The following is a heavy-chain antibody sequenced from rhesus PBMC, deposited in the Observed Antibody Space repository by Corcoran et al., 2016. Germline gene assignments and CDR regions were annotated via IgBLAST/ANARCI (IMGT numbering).Heavy chain of an antibody. Sequence: QVQLQESGPGLVKPSETLSLTCTVSGGSISGYYFWSWIRQSPGRGLEWVGGIYEDSPVTNYTPSHTSRASITRDTSKKQVSLRRTAVAAADTAVYYCARLARYGVSEYWYFDIWGPGTPITISS. V-gene: IGHV4-143*01. CDR1: GGSISGYYF. CDR2: IYEDSPVT. D-gene: IGHD5-36*01. J-gene: IGHJ2*01. CDR3: ARLARYGVSEYWYFDI.